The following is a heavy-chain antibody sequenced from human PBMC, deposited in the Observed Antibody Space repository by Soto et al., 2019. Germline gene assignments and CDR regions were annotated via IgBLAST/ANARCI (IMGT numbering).Heavy chain of an antibody. CDR2: ISYDGSNK. CDR3: AKDRTPFWWIDVFYAMDV. V-gene: IGHV3-30*18. Sequence: QVQLVESGGGVVQPGRSLRLSCAASGFTFSSYGMQWVRQAPGKGLEWVAVISYDGSNKYYADSVKGRFTISRDNSKNTLHLQMNSLRAEDTAVYYCAKDRTPFWWIDVFYAMDVWGQGTTVTVSS. CDR1: GFTFSSYG. D-gene: IGHD3-16*01. J-gene: IGHJ6*02.